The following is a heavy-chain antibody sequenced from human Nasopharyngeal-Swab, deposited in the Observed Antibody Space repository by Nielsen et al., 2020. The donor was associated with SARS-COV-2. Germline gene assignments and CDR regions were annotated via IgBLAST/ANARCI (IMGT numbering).Heavy chain of an antibody. J-gene: IGHJ4*02. D-gene: IGHD1-1*01. Sequence: GESLKISCVASGVIFSKYWMNWVRQAPGKGLEWVANIKQDGSEKPYVDSVRGRFTISRDNAKNSVYLQMNSLRAEDTAVYYCARGHNWSFDYWGQGTLVTVST. V-gene: IGHV3-7*04. CDR2: IKQDGSEK. CDR3: ARGHNWSFDY. CDR1: GVIFSKYW.